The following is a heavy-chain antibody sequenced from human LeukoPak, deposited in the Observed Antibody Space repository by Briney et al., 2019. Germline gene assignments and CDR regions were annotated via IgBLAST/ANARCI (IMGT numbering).Heavy chain of an antibody. CDR2: VDPGDGET. CDR3: ATLGDTARTGDAFDI. CDR1: GYTFTGYY. V-gene: IGHV1-69-2*01. J-gene: IGHJ3*02. D-gene: IGHD5-18*01. Sequence: ASVKVSCKASGYTFTGYYMHWVRQAPGKGLEWMGLVDPGDGETIYAEKFQGRVTITADTSTDTAYMELSSLRSEDTAVYYCATLGDTARTGDAFDIWGQGTMVTVSS.